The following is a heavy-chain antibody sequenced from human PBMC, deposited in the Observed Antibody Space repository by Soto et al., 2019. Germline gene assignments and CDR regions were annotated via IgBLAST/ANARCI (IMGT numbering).Heavy chain of an antibody. Sequence: EVQLVASGGGLVQPGGSLRLSCAASGFTMSRYWMSWVRQAPGKGLAWVANIKEDGSEKYYVDSVRGRFTISRDNVENLLYLEMRSLRAEDTAVYYCARWGSGGPRGFDFWGQGTLVTVSS. CDR2: IKEDGSEK. CDR3: ARWGSGGPRGFDF. CDR1: GFTMSRYW. D-gene: IGHD2-8*02. V-gene: IGHV3-7*01. J-gene: IGHJ4*02.